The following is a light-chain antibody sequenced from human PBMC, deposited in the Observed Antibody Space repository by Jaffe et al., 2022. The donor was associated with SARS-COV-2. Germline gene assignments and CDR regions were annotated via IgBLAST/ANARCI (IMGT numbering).Light chain of an antibody. CDR2: AAS. Sequence: DIQLTQSPSFLSASVGDRVTITCRASQGISSYLAWYQQKPGKAPKLLIYAASTLQSGVPSRFSGSGSGTEFTLTISSLQPEDFATYYCQQLNSYLPPWTFGQGTKVEIK. CDR1: QGISSY. J-gene: IGKJ1*01. V-gene: IGKV1-9*01. CDR3: QQLNSYLPPWT.